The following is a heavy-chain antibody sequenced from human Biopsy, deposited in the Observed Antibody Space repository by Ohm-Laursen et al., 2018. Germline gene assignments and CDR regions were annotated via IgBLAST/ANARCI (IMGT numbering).Heavy chain of an antibody. CDR1: GYTLTELS. J-gene: IGHJ4*02. CDR3: AADINVWNVNY. D-gene: IGHD1-1*01. V-gene: IGHV1-24*01. CDR2: FAPENGKT. Sequence: GASVKVSCKVPGYTLTELSMHWVRQAPGKGLEWMGGFAPENGKTVYAQNFQARVSMTEDTSTDTAYIELRSLRSEDTAVYYCAADINVWNVNYWGQGTQVTVSS.